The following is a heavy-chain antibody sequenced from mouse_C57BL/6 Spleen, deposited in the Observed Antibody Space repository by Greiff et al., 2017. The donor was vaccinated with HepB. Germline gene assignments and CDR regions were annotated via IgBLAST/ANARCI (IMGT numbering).Heavy chain of an antibody. CDR1: GYTFTSYG. CDR2: IFPRSVNT. CDR3: AREYGEYYYAMDY. D-gene: IGHD2-10*02. J-gene: IGHJ4*01. Sequence: QVQLQQSGAELARPGASVKLSCKATGYTFTSYGISWVKQRTGQGLEWIGEIFPRSVNTYYNEKFKGKATLTADKSSRTAYMELRSLTSEDSAVYFSAREYGEYYYAMDYGGQGTSVTVSS. V-gene: IGHV1-81*01.